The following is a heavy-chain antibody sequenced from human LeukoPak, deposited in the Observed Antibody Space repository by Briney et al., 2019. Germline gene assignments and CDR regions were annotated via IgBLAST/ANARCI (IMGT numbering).Heavy chain of an antibody. D-gene: IGHD3-22*01. CDR3: ARGKYDSGGYYLDY. CDR2: INHSGTT. CDR1: GESFSGYY. J-gene: IGHJ4*02. V-gene: IGHV4-34*01. Sequence: SETLSLTCAVYGESFSGYYWSRIRQPPGKGLTWIGEINHSGTTNYNPSLKSRVTISLDTSKSQFSLMLSSVTAADTAVYYCARGKYDSGGYYLDYCGQGTLVTVSS.